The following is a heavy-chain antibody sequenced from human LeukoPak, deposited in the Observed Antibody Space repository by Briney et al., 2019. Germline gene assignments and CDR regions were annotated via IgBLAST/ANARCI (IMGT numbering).Heavy chain of an antibody. CDR2: IRYDGSNK. D-gene: IGHD6-19*01. CDR1: GFTFSSYG. Sequence: PGGSLRLSCAASGFTFSSYGMHWVRQAPGKGVEWVAFIRYDGSNKYYADSVKGRFTISRDNSKNTLYLQMNSLRAEDTAVYYCAKTGAVPYHLDAFDIWGQGTMVTVSS. CDR3: AKTGAVPYHLDAFDI. V-gene: IGHV3-30*02. J-gene: IGHJ3*02.